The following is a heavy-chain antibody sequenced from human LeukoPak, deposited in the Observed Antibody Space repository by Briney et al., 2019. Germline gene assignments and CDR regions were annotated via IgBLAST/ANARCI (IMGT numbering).Heavy chain of an antibody. V-gene: IGHV5-51*01. Sequence: PGGSLRLSCKGSGYTFASYWISWVRQMPGNGLEWMGIIYPGDSDTRYSPSFRGQVTISADTSINTAYLQWSSLKASDTAMYCCARQIADSSGPIDYWGQGALVTVSS. CDR1: GYTFASYW. CDR3: ARQIADSSGPIDY. J-gene: IGHJ4*02. CDR2: IYPGDSDT. D-gene: IGHD6-19*01.